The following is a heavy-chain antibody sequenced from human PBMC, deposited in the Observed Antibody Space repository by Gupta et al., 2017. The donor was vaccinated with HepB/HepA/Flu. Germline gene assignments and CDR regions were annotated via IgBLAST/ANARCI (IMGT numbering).Heavy chain of an antibody. CDR1: GDSVSSHSAA. Sequence: QVQLQQSGPGLVKPSQTLPPTCAISGDSVSSHSAAWNWIRHSPARGREWMGRTYYRFKWDNEEAVSVKSRIKINPDTSTNQLSLKLTYVTPEDTAVYDGARYRGGEFDHGCHGTIVTVFS. J-gene: IGHJ4*01. D-gene: IGHD1-26*01. V-gene: IGHV6-1*01. CDR2: TYYRFKWDN. CDR3: ARYRGGEFDH.